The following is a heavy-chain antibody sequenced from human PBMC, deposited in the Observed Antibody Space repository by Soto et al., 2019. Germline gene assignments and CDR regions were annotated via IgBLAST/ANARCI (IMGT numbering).Heavy chain of an antibody. CDR2: MFHGGTT. J-gene: IGHJ6*02. CDR3: ARAPPGPSPRWDV. CDR1: GSITGYY. Sequence: SETLSLTCTVSGSITGYYWSWIRQPPGKRLEWIGYMFHGGTTKYNPSLKSRVTLSLDTSKNQFSLSLTSVTAADTALYYCARAPPGPSPRWDVWGQGTTVTVSS. D-gene: IGHD3-10*01. V-gene: IGHV4-59*01.